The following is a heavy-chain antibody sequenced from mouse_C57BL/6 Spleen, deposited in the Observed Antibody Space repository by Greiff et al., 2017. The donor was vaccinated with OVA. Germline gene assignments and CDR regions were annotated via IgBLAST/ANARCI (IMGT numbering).Heavy chain of an antibody. CDR2: IWSGGST. D-gene: IGHD2-4*01. Sequence: VKLVESGPGLVQPSQSLSITCTVSGFSLTSYGVHWVRQSPGKGLEWLGVIWSGGSTDYNAAFISRLSISKDNSKSQVFFKMNSLQADDTAIYYCARNPYDYDEYFDVWGTGTTVTVSS. J-gene: IGHJ1*03. CDR1: GFSLTSYG. V-gene: IGHV2-2*01. CDR3: ARNPYDYDEYFDV.